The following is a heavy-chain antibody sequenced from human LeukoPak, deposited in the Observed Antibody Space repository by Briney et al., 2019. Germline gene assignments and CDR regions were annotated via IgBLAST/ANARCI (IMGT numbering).Heavy chain of an antibody. J-gene: IGHJ2*01. V-gene: IGHV5-51*06. Sequence: GESLQISCKGSGYGFTSYWIGWVRRMPGKGLEWMGIIYPGDSDTRYSPSFQGQVTISADKSISTAYLQWSSLKASDTAMYYCARDYGDIPPDWYYDLWGRGTLVTVSS. D-gene: IGHD4-17*01. CDR1: GYGFTSYW. CDR3: ARDYGDIPPDWYYDL. CDR2: IYPGDSDT.